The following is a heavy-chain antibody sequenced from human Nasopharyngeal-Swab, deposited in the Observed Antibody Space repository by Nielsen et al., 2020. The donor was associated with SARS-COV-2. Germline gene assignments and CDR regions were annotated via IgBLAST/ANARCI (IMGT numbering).Heavy chain of an antibody. J-gene: IGHJ6*02. V-gene: IGHV3-21*01. D-gene: IGHD3-3*01. CDR1: GFTFSNYN. Sequence: GESLKISCAASGFTFSNYNMNWVRQAPGKGLEWVSSISSSSSYIYYADSVKGRFTISRDNAKNSLYLQMNSLRAEDTAVYYCAIDGLDYDFWSAYFMDVWGQGTTVTVSS. CDR2: ISSSSSYI. CDR3: AIDGLDYDFWSAYFMDV.